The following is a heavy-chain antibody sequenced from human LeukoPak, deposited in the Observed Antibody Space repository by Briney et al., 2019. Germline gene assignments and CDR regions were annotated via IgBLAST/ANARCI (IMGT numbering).Heavy chain of an antibody. CDR1: GXTFSSYE. J-gene: IGHJ3*02. D-gene: IGHD5-24*01. Sequence: PGGSLRLSCAASGXTFSSYEMNWVRQAPGKGLEWVSYISSSGSTIYYADSVKGRFTISRDNAKNSLYLQMNSLRAEDTAVYYCARATVEMATFDAFDIWGQGTMVTVSS. CDR2: ISSSGSTI. CDR3: ARATVEMATFDAFDI. V-gene: IGHV3-48*03.